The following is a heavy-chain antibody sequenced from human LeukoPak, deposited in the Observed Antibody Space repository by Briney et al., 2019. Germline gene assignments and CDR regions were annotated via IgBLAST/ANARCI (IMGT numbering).Heavy chain of an antibody. V-gene: IGHV3-30*02. Sequence: RGSLTLSCAASGFTFSSYGMHWVRQAPGKGLEWVAFIRYDGSNKYYADSVKGRFTISRDNSKNTLYLQMNSLRAEDTAVYYCAKGSIVVVPAAPNYWGQGTLVTVSS. CDR2: IRYDGSNK. J-gene: IGHJ4*02. D-gene: IGHD2-2*01. CDR3: AKGSIVVVPAAPNY. CDR1: GFTFSSYG.